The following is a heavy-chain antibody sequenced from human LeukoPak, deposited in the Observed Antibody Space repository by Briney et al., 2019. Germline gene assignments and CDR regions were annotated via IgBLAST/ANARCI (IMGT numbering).Heavy chain of an antibody. CDR2: IYYSGST. V-gene: IGHV4-59*08. J-gene: IGHJ4*02. CDR3: ARRGWSGSSWYFDY. Sequence: SETLSLTCTVSGGSISSYYWSWIRQPPGKGLEWIGYIYYSGSTNYNPSLKSRVTISVDTSKNQFSLKLSSVTAADTAVYYCARRGWSGSSWYFDYWGQGTLVTVSS. D-gene: IGHD6-13*01. CDR1: GGSISSYY.